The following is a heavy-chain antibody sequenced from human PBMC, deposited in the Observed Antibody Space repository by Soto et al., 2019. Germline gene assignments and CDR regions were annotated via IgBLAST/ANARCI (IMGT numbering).Heavy chain of an antibody. V-gene: IGHV1-2*02. CDR2: INPKNGDT. D-gene: IGHD3-16*01. CDR1: GYFFNDYH. Sequence: ASVKVSCRTSGYFFNDYHMHWVRKAPGQGLEWMGWINPKNGDTNYAQKFQDRVTMTRDTSISTVYIELSRLTSDDTAVYYCAREAGASNIAGVLLDPWGEGTLVPVCS. CDR3: AREAGASNIAGVLLDP. J-gene: IGHJ5*02.